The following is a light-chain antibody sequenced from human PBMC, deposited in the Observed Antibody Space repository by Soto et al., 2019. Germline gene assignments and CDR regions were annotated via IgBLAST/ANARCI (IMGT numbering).Light chain of an antibody. Sequence: EIVLTQSPGTLSLFPGERATLSCRASQSISSSYLAWYQQKPGQAPRLLIHGASNRATGIPDRFSGAGSGTDFTLTISRLEPEDFAVYYCQQYNNWPPLTFGGGTKVEIK. CDR2: GAS. J-gene: IGKJ4*01. CDR1: QSISSSY. V-gene: IGKV3-20*01. CDR3: QQYNNWPPLT.